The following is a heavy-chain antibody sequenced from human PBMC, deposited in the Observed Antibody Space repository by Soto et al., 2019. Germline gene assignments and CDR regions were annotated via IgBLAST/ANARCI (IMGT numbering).Heavy chain of an antibody. CDR3: AREGSWFGDPLGVIDY. CDR2: IYYSGST. V-gene: IGHV4-31*03. D-gene: IGHD3-10*01. J-gene: IGHJ4*02. Sequence: QVQLQESAPGLVKPSQTLSLTCTVSGGSISSGGYYWSWIRQHPGKGLEWIGYIYYSGSTYYNPSLKSRVTISVDTSKNQFSLKLSSVTAADTAVYYCAREGSWFGDPLGVIDYWGQGTLVTVSS. CDR1: GGSISSGGYY.